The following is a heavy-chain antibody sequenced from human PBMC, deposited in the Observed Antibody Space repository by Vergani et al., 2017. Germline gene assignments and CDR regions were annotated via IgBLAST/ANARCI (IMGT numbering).Heavy chain of an antibody. V-gene: IGHV3-23*04. Sequence: EVQLVESGGGLVKPGGSLRLSCAASGFTFSSYSMNWVRQAPGKGLEWVSAISGSGGSTYYADSVKGRFTISRDNSKNTLYLQMNSLRAEDTAVYYCAKAYGSGSYYLLWGQGTLVTVSS. J-gene: IGHJ4*02. D-gene: IGHD3-10*01. CDR1: GFTFSSYS. CDR2: ISGSGGST. CDR3: AKAYGSGSYYLL.